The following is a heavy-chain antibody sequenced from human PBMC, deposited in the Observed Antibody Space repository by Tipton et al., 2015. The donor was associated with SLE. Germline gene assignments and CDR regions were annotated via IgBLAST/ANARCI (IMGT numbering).Heavy chain of an antibody. Sequence: TLSLTCTVSGDSISSHYWSWIRQPPGKGLEWIGYIYYSGSTNYNPSLKSRVTISVDTSKNQFSLKLSSVTAADTAVYYCARGGEQWLFDYWGQGTLVTVSS. CDR1: GDSISSHY. V-gene: IGHV4-59*11. CDR2: IYYSGST. J-gene: IGHJ4*02. D-gene: IGHD6-19*01. CDR3: ARGGEQWLFDY.